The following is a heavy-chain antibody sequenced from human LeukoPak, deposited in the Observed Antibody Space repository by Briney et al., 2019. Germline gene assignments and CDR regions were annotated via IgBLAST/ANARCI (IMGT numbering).Heavy chain of an antibody. D-gene: IGHD1-1*01. CDR2: ISSSSSYI. CDR1: GFTFSSYS. Sequence: SGGSLRLSCAASGFTFSSYSMNWVRQAPGKGLEWVSSISSSSSYIYYADSVKGRFTISRDNAKNSLYLQMNSLRAEDTAVYYCARVKQLATAFDLWGRGTLVTVSS. V-gene: IGHV3-21*01. CDR3: ARVKQLATAFDL. J-gene: IGHJ2*01.